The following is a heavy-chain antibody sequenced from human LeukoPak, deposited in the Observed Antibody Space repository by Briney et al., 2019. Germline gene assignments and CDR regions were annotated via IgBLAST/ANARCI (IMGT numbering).Heavy chain of an antibody. CDR3: ASCIVGARSRGIDI. Sequence: TLSLTWAVYGGSFSGYYCSWISQPARKGLEWMGEINHSGSNSYTPPLTGRVTVSEDTPTTPLSLKLSCVTAADTAVYYCASCIVGARSRGIDIWGQGTLVTVSS. CDR1: GGSFSGYY. V-gene: IGHV4-34*01. J-gene: IGHJ3*02. CDR2: INHSGSN. D-gene: IGHD1-26*01.